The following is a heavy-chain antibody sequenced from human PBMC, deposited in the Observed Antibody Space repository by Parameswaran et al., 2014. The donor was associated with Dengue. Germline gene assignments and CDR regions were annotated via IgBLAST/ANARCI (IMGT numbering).Heavy chain of an antibody. Sequence: KWIRQPQEGLEWVSYISSSGSTIYYADSVKGRFTISRDNAKNSLYLQMNSLRAEDTAVYYCARPPGGVHCSGGSCYSTYYYYYYMDVWGKGTTVTVSS. J-gene: IGHJ6*03. V-gene: IGHV3-48*03. D-gene: IGHD2-15*01. CDR3: ARPPGGVHCSGGSCYSTYYYYYYMDV. CDR2: ISSSGSTI.